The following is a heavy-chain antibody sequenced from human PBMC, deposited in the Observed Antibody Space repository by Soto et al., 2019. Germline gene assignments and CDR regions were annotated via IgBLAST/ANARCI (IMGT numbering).Heavy chain of an antibody. CDR3: ARVVQPTVTTNNWFDP. Sequence: ASVKVSCKASGYTFTSYGISWVRQAPGQGLEWMGWISAYNGNTNYAQKLQGRVTMTTDTSTSTAYIELRSLRSDDTAVYYCARVVQPTVTTNNWFDPWGQGTLVTVSS. CDR2: ISAYNGNT. D-gene: IGHD4-17*01. V-gene: IGHV1-18*01. CDR1: GYTFTSYG. J-gene: IGHJ5*02.